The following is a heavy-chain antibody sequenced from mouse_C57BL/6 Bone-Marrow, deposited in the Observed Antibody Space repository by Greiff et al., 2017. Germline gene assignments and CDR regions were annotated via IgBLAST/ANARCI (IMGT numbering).Heavy chain of an antibody. CDR3: ARRGVYYDYDEKDFDV. CDR2: IYWDDDK. J-gene: IGHJ1*03. CDR1: GFSLSTSGMG. Sequence: QVTLKECGPGILQSSQTLSLTCSFSGFSLSTSGMGVSWIRQPSGKGLEWLAHIYWDDDKRYNPSLKSRLTISKDTSRNQVFLKITSVDTADTATYYCARRGVYYDYDEKDFDVWGTGTTVTVSS. V-gene: IGHV8-12*01. D-gene: IGHD2-4*01.